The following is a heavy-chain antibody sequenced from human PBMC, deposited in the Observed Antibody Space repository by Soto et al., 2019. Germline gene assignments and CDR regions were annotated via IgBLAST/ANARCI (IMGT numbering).Heavy chain of an antibody. V-gene: IGHV3-48*03. Sequence: GPLRLSGVASGFDFRSYEMNWVRQAPGKGLEWVSNIRANDDSIYYADSVKGRVSVSRDNAKNSLFLEMNSLRVDDTAVYYCARETLRDAIDIWGQGTMVTVSS. CDR3: ARETLRDAIDI. J-gene: IGHJ3*02. CDR1: GFDFRSYE. CDR2: IRANDDSI.